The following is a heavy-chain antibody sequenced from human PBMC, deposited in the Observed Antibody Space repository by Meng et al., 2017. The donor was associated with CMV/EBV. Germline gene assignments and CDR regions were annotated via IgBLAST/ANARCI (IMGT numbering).Heavy chain of an antibody. CDR2: INSDGSST. D-gene: IGHD2-21*01. CDR3: ARDALYCGGDCYSDY. CDR1: GFTLRNYW. Sequence: GGSLRLSCAASGFTLRNYWIHWVRQAPGKGLVWVSRINSDGSSTSYADSVKGRFTISRDNAKNTLYLQMNSLRAEDTAVYYCARDALYCGGDCYSDYWGQGTLVTVSS. V-gene: IGHV3-74*01. J-gene: IGHJ4*02.